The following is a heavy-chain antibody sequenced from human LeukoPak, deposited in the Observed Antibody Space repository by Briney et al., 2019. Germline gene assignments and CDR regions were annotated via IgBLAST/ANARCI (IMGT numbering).Heavy chain of an antibody. CDR2: ISGSSGTT. V-gene: IGHV3-23*01. CDR1: GFTFSSYA. Sequence: PGGSLRLSCAASGFTFSSYAMSWVRQAPGKGLEWVSAISGSSGTTYYADSVKGRFTISRDNSKNTLCLQMNSLRAEDTAVYYCVGPARSSSCCSWGQGTLVTVSS. J-gene: IGHJ5*02. CDR3: VGPARSSSCCS. D-gene: IGHD6-13*01.